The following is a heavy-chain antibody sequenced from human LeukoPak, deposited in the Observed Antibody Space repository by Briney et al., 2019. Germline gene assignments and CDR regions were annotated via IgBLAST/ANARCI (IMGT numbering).Heavy chain of an antibody. J-gene: IGHJ4*02. D-gene: IGHD6-13*01. CDR1: GFTFNSND. V-gene: IGHV3-13*04. Sequence: GGSLRLSCAASGFTFNSNDMHWVRQVTGKGLEWVSAILAAGATFCADSVKGRFTISREHAENSLYLQMNSLRAGDTAVYYCARASSSSAWYSFDFWGQGTPVTVSS. CDR2: ILAAGAT. CDR3: ARASSSSAWYSFDF.